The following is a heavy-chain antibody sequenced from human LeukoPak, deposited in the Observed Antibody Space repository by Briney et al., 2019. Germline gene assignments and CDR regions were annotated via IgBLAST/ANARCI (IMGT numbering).Heavy chain of an antibody. J-gene: IGHJ3*02. CDR3: ARDYYGSGRAIVFDI. V-gene: IGHV4-30-2*01. Sequence: SQTLSLTCTVSGGSISSGGYYWSWIRQPPGKGLEWIGYIYHSGSTYYNPSLKSRVTISVDTSKNQFSLKLNSVTAADTAVYYCARDYYGSGRAIVFDIWGQGTMVTVSS. D-gene: IGHD3-10*01. CDR1: GGSISSGGYY. CDR2: IYHSGST.